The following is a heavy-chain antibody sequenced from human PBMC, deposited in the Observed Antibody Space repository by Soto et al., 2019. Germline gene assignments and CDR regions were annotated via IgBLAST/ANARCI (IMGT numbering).Heavy chain of an antibody. CDR3: ANRGRVAGRFGY. D-gene: IGHD6-19*01. CDR2: INAGNGHT. CDR1: GYTFNNYA. V-gene: IGHV1-3*01. J-gene: IGHJ4*02. Sequence: QGQLVQSGPEVKKPGASVKVSCTASGYTFNNYAMHWVRQAPGKRPEWMGRINAGNGHTDYSQKFQGRITIGRNTSASTGYMELSSLTPEDTAVYYCANRGRVAGRFGYWGQGTLVIVSS.